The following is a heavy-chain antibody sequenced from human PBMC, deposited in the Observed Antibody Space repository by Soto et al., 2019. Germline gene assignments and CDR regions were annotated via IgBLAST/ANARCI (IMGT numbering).Heavy chain of an antibody. CDR2: IDPSDSYT. CDR3: AICGWWYGMDV. V-gene: IGHV5-10-1*01. CDR1: GYSFTIYW. J-gene: IGHJ6*02. D-gene: IGHD6-19*01. Sequence: PGESLKISCKGSGYSFTIYWISGVRQMPGKGLERMGRIDPSDSYTNYSPSFQGHVTISADKSISTAYLQWSSLKASDTAMCYCAICGWWYGMDVWGQGTTVTVSS.